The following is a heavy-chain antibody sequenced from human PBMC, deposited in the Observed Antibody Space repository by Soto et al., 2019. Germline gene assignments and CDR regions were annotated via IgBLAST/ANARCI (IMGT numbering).Heavy chain of an antibody. CDR1: GFTFSNAW. CDR3: TTFHCSGGSCYP. V-gene: IGHV3-15*07. Sequence: GGSLRLSCAASGFTFSNAWMNWVRQAPGKGLEWVGRIKIKTDGGTTDYAAPVKGRFTISRDDSKNTLYLQMNSLKTEDTAVYYCTTFHCSGGSCYPWGQGTLVTVSS. D-gene: IGHD2-15*01. J-gene: IGHJ5*02. CDR2: IKIKTDGGTT.